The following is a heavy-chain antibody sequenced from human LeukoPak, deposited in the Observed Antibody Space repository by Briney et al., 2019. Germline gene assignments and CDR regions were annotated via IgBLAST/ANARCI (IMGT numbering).Heavy chain of an antibody. CDR2: ISAYNGNT. Sequence: GASVKVSCKASGYTFTSYGISWARQAPGQGLEWMGWISAYNGNTNYAQKLQDRVTITADESTSTAYTELSGLKFDDTAVYYCARDARRRYCSTISCYWGWLDPWGQGTLVTISS. V-gene: IGHV1-18*01. CDR3: ARDARRRYCSTISCYWGWLDP. CDR1: GYTFTSYG. J-gene: IGHJ5*02. D-gene: IGHD2-2*01.